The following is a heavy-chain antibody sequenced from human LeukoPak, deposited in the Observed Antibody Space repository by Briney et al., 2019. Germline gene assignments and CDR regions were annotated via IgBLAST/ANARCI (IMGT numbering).Heavy chain of an antibody. CDR2: INPNGGGT. D-gene: IGHD3-10*01. Sequence: ASVKVSCEASGYTFTGYYIHWVRQAPGQGLEWMGWINPNGGGTKYAQKFQGRVTVTGDTSINTAYMELSRLKPDDTAVYYCARDPYYTNSFDYWGQGTLVTVSS. CDR1: GYTFTGYY. V-gene: IGHV1-2*02. CDR3: ARDPYYTNSFDY. J-gene: IGHJ4*02.